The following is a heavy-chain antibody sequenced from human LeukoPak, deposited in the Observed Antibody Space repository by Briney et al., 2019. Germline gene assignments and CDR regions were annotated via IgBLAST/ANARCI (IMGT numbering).Heavy chain of an antibody. CDR3: ARNPSSDY. CDR1: GFTFSSYS. J-gene: IGHJ4*02. CDR2: ISSSSSTI. V-gene: IGHV3-48*01. Sequence: GGSLRLSCAASGFTFSSYSMNWVRQATGKGLEWVSYISSSSSTIYYADSVKGRFTISRDNAKNSLYLQMNSLRAEDTAVYYCARNPSSDYWGQGTLVTVSS.